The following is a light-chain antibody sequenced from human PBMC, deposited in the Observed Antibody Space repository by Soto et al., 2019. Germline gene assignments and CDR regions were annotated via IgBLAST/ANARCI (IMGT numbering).Light chain of an antibody. CDR3: TSYTSSSTYV. J-gene: IGLJ1*01. CDR2: GVT. CDR1: SSDIGGYNY. Sequence: LTQPASVSESPGQSITISCAGTSSDIGGYNYVSWYQQHPDKAPKLMIYGVTNRPSGVSDRFSGSKSGNTASLTISGLQAEDEADYYCTSYTSSSTYVFGTGTKVTVL. V-gene: IGLV2-14*01.